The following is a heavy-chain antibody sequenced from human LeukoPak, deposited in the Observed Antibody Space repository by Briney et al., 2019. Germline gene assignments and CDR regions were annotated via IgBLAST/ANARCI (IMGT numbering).Heavy chain of an antibody. CDR3: ARDYGRSRDYGMDV. D-gene: IGHD3-10*01. Sequence: GGSLRLSCAASGFTFSNYWMHWVRQAPGKGLVWVSRINSDGSSTTYADSVKGRFAISRDNAKNTLYLQMNSLRAEDTAVYYCARDYGRSRDYGMDVWGQGTTVTVSS. V-gene: IGHV3-74*01. J-gene: IGHJ6*02. CDR1: GFTFSNYW. CDR2: INSDGSST.